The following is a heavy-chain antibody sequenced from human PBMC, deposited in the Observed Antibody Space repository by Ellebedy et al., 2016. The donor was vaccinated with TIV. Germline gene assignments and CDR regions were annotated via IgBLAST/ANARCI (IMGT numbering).Heavy chain of an antibody. V-gene: IGHV1-2*06. CDR2: INPDRGDT. Sequence: AASVKVSCKASGYTFTSYAMHWVRQAPGQRLEWMGRINPDRGDTDYAQKFQGRVTMTRDTSISTAYMEMSRLRSDDTAVYFCARGLGWLQRDSDYWGQGTLVTVSS. J-gene: IGHJ4*02. D-gene: IGHD5-24*01. CDR1: GYTFTSYA. CDR3: ARGLGWLQRDSDY.